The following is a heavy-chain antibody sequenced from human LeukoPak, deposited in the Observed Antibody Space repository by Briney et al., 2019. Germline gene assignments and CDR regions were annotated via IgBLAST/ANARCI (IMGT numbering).Heavy chain of an antibody. Sequence: GGSPRLSCAASGFTVSSNYMSWVRQAPGKGLEWVSVIYSGGSTYYADSVKGRFTISRDNSKNTLYLQMNSLRAEDTAVYYCARAPGGRYFDWLLFGYYFDYWGQGTLVTVSS. CDR3: ARAPGGRYFDWLLFGYYFDY. V-gene: IGHV3-53*01. CDR2: IYSGGST. D-gene: IGHD3-9*01. CDR1: GFTVSSNY. J-gene: IGHJ4*02.